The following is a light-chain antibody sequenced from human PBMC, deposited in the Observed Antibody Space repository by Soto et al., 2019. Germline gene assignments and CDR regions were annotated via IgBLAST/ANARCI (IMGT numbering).Light chain of an antibody. Sequence: QSALAQPRSVSGSPGQSVTISCTGASSDVGGYNYVSWYQQHPGKAPKLMIYDVTKRPSGVPDRFSGSKSGNTASLTISGLQAEDEADYYCCSYGGSYNLLYDGGTKLTVL. J-gene: IGLJ2*01. CDR1: SSDVGGYNY. CDR2: DVT. CDR3: CSYGGSYNLL. V-gene: IGLV2-11*02.